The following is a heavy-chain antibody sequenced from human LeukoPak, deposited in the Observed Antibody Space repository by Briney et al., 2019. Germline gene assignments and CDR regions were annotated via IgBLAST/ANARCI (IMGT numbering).Heavy chain of an antibody. Sequence: PGGSLRLSCAASGFTFSRYAMSWVRQAPGKGLEWVSAISGSGGSTYYAHSVKGRFTISRDNSKNTLYLQMNSLRAEDTAVYYCAKDPVGYYYDSRTNWFDPWGQGTLVTVSS. CDR1: GFTFSRYA. D-gene: IGHD3-22*01. J-gene: IGHJ5*02. CDR2: ISGSGGST. CDR3: AKDPVGYYYDSRTNWFDP. V-gene: IGHV3-23*01.